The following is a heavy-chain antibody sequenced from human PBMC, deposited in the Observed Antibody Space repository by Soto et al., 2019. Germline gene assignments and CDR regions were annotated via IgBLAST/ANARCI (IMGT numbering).Heavy chain of an antibody. CDR3: VRVALLWFGETAPADY. CDR2: IKQDGSEK. CDR1: GFTFSSYW. Sequence: EVQLVESGGGLVQPGGSLRLSCAASGFTFSSYWMSWFRQAPGKGLEWVANIKQDGSEKYYVDSVKGRFTISRDNAKNSLYLQMNSLRAEDTAVYYCVRVALLWFGETAPADYWGQGTLVTVSS. D-gene: IGHD3-10*01. V-gene: IGHV3-7*01. J-gene: IGHJ4*02.